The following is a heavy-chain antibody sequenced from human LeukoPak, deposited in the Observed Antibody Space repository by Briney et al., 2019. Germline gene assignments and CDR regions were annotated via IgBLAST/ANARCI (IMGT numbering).Heavy chain of an antibody. CDR3: ARAPVVDCSSTSCYTPGFDY. D-gene: IGHD2-2*02. J-gene: IGHJ4*02. CDR2: IYYSGST. Sequence: SQTLSLTCTVSGGSISSGGYYWSWIRQHPGKGLEWIGYIYYSGSTYYNPSLKSRVTISVDTSKNQFSLKLSSVTAAATAVYYCARAPVVDCSSTSCYTPGFDYWGQGTLVTVSS. CDR1: GGSISSGGYY. V-gene: IGHV4-31*03.